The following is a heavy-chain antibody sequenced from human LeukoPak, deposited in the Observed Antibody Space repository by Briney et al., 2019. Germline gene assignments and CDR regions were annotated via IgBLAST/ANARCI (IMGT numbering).Heavy chain of an antibody. Sequence: TSETLSLTCTVSGYSISSGYYWGWIRQPPGKGLEWIGSIYHSGSTYYNPSLKSRVTISVDTSKNQFSLKLSSVTAADTAVYYCARDPPGPAYYYDQIEDAFDIWGQGTMVTVSS. V-gene: IGHV4-38-2*02. D-gene: IGHD3-22*01. CDR2: IYHSGST. CDR1: GYSISSGYY. J-gene: IGHJ3*02. CDR3: ARDPPGPAYYYDQIEDAFDI.